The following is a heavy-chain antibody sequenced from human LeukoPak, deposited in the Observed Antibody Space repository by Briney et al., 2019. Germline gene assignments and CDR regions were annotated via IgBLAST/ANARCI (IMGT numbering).Heavy chain of an antibody. CDR1: GFTVSSNY. D-gene: IGHD1-1*01. CDR3: ARDGRNNWYYFDY. V-gene: IGHV3-53*01. J-gene: IGHJ4*02. Sequence: GGSLRLSCAASGFTVSSNYMSWVRQAPGKGLEWVSVIYSGGSTYYADSVRGRFTISRDNSKNTLYLQMNSLRAEDTAVYYCARDGRNNWYYFDYWGQGTLVTVSS. CDR2: IYSGGST.